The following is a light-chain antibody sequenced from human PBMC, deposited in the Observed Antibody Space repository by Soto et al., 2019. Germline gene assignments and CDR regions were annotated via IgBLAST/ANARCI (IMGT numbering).Light chain of an antibody. Sequence: EIVLTPSPGTLSLSPGERATLSCRASQSVSSSYLAWYQQKPGQAPRLLIYGASSRATGIPDGFSGSGSGTDFTLTISRLEPEDFAVYYCQVYNSSPWTFGQGTKVDIK. J-gene: IGKJ1*01. CDR2: GAS. CDR1: QSVSSSY. CDR3: QVYNSSPWT. V-gene: IGKV3-20*01.